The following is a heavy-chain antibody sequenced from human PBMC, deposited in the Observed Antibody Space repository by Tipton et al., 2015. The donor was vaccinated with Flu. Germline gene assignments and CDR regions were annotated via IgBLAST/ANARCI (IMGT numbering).Heavy chain of an antibody. CDR3: ARGYVWGSYRSKHPDY. CDR2: IYPSGST. CDR1: SGSIRSTNYF. J-gene: IGHJ4*02. V-gene: IGHV4-39*07. D-gene: IGHD3-16*02. Sequence: TLSLTCTVSSGSIRSTNYFCAWIRQPPGTGLELIGSIYPSGSTYYNPSLKSRVTISEDTSKSQFSLKLSSVTAADTAVYYCARGYVWGSYRSKHPDYWGQGTLVTVSS.